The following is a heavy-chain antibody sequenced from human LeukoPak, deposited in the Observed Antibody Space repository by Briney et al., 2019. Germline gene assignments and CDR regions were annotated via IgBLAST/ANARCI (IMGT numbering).Heavy chain of an antibody. J-gene: IGHJ2*01. CDR3: ARHYYDSSGYYYLYFDL. D-gene: IGHD3-22*01. V-gene: IGHV4-34*01. CDR2: INHSGST. CDR1: GGSFSGYY. Sequence: SETLSLTCAVYGGSFSGYYWSWIRQPPGKGLEWIGEINHSGSTNYNSSLKSRVTISVDTSKNQFSLKLSSVTAADTAVYYCARHYYDSSGYYYLYFDLWGRGTLVTVSS.